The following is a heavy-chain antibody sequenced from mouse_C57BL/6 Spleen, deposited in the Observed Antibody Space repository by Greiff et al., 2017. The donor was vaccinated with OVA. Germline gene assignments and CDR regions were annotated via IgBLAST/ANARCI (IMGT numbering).Heavy chain of an antibody. V-gene: IGHV1-82*01. CDR2: IYPGDGDT. Sequence: VMLVESGPELVKPGASVKISCKASGYAFSSSWMNWVKQRPGKGLEWIGRIYPGDGDTNYNGKFKGKATLTADKSSSTAYMQLSSLTSEDSAVYFCASYDGYYGFAYWGQGTLVTVSA. J-gene: IGHJ3*01. CDR3: ASYDGYYGFAY. CDR1: GYAFSSSW. D-gene: IGHD2-3*01.